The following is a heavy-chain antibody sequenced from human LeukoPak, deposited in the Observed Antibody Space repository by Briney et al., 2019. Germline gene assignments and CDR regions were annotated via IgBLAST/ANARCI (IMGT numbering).Heavy chain of an antibody. Sequence: GGSLGLSCVASGFSFRDYAIHWVRQAPGKGLEYVSVINTDGRITYYADSVKGRFTISRDNSKNTVYLRMGSLRGEDMAVYYCTRDGGSFCDFDYWGQGALVTVSS. CDR2: INTDGRIT. CDR1: GFSFRDYA. D-gene: IGHD1-26*01. J-gene: IGHJ4*02. V-gene: IGHV3-64*02. CDR3: TRDGGSFCDFDY.